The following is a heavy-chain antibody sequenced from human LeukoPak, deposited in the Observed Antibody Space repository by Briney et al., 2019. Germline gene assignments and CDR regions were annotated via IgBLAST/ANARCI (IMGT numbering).Heavy chain of an antibody. Sequence: GASVKVSCKASGYSFTNYYMHWVRQAPGQGLEWMGWINPNSGGTSSAQKFQGRVTMTRDTSTTTVYMEVSWLTSDDTAIYYCARADRLDGGASLIGPWGQGTLVTVSS. V-gene: IGHV1-2*02. CDR2: INPNSGGT. J-gene: IGHJ5*02. CDR1: GYSFTNYY. CDR3: ARADRLDGGASLIGP. D-gene: IGHD2-21*01.